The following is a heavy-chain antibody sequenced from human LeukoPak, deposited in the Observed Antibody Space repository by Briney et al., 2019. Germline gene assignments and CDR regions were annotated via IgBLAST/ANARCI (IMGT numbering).Heavy chain of an antibody. CDR1: GFTFDDYA. V-gene: IGHV3-9*01. CDR2: ISWNSGSI. Sequence: GRSLRLSCAASGFTFDDYAMQWVRQAPGKGLEWVSGISWNSGSIGYADSVKGRFTISRDNAKNTLYLQMNSLRAEDTAVYYCARRIQGMAPYYFDYWGQGTLVTVSS. J-gene: IGHJ4*02. D-gene: IGHD5-24*01. CDR3: ARRIQGMAPYYFDY.